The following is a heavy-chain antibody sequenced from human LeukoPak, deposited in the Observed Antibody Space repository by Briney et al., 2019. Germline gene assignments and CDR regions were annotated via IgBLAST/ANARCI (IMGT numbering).Heavy chain of an antibody. V-gene: IGHV4-59*12. J-gene: IGHJ4*02. Sequence: SETLSLTCTVSGGSISSYYWSWIRQPPGKGLEWIGYIYYSGSTYYNPSLKSRVTISVDTSKNQFSLKLSSVTAADTAVYYCARDVMITFGGVIVKYYFDYWGQGTLVTVSS. CDR3: ARDVMITFGGVIVKYYFDY. CDR1: GGSISSYY. CDR2: IYYSGST. D-gene: IGHD3-16*02.